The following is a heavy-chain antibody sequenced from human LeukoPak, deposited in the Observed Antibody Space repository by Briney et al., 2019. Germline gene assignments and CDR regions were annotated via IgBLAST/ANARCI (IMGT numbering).Heavy chain of an antibody. CDR3: ARGALGYYYYYGMDV. Sequence: ASVKVSCKASGYTFTGYYMHWVRQVPGQGLEWMGWINPNSGGTNYAQKFQGWVTMTRDTSISTAYMELSRLRSDDTAVYYCARGALGYYYYYGMDVWGKGTTVTVSS. CDR1: GYTFTGYY. CDR2: INPNSGGT. V-gene: IGHV1-2*04. J-gene: IGHJ6*04.